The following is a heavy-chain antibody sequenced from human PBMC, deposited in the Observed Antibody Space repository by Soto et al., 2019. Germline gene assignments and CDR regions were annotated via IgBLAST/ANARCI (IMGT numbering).Heavy chain of an antibody. J-gene: IGHJ3*02. CDR3: ARIVVWFGDYDALDI. CDR2: MNPNSGNT. CDR1: GYTFTSYD. Sequence: QVQLVQSGAEVKKPWASVKVSCKASGYTFTSYDINWVRQATGQGLEWMGWMNPNSGNTGYAQKFQGRVTMTRNTSMSTAYMELSSLRSEDTAVYYCARIVVWFGDYDALDIWGQGTMVTVSS. V-gene: IGHV1-8*01. D-gene: IGHD3-10*01.